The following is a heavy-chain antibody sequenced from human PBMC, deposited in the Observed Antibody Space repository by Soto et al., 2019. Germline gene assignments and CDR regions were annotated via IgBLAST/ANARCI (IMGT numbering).Heavy chain of an antibody. Sequence: QVQLVQSGAEVKKPGASVKVSCKASGYTFTSYYIHWVRQAPGQGLGWMGMIHPSGGSTTYAQKFQGRVTMTRDTSTNTVYMELSSLRSEDTAVYYCARDAPCPITGTTFDYWGQGTLVTVSS. CDR1: GYTFTSYY. J-gene: IGHJ4*02. CDR2: IHPSGGST. D-gene: IGHD1-7*01. V-gene: IGHV1-46*01. CDR3: ARDAPCPITGTTFDY.